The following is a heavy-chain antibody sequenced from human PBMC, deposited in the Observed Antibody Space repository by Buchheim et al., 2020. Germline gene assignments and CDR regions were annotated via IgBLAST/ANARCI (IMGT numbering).Heavy chain of an antibody. V-gene: IGHV3-30*18. CDR3: AKDRSYCSGGSCPNYFDY. CDR1: GFTFSRYH. D-gene: IGHD2-15*01. J-gene: IGHJ4*02. Sequence: QVQLVESGGGVVQPGRSLRLSCAASGFTFSRYHMHWVRQAPGKGLEWLAVISYDGSHKYYADSVKGRSTISRDNSKNTLYLQMNSLRAEDTAVYYCAKDRSYCSGGSCPNYFDYWGQGTL. CDR2: ISYDGSHK.